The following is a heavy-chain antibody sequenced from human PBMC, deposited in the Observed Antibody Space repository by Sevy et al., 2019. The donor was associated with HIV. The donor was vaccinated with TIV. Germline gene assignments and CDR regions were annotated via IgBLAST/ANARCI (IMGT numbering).Heavy chain of an antibody. CDR1: GFTFSSYS. J-gene: IGHJ3*02. CDR3: ARSPDKVTSDAFDI. D-gene: IGHD3-16*01. Sequence: GGSLRLSCAASGFTFSSYSMNWVRQAPGKGLEWVSSISSSSSYIYYADSVKGRFTISRDNAKNSLYLQMNSLRAEDTAVYYCARSPDKVTSDAFDIWGQGTMVTVSS. CDR2: ISSSSSYI. V-gene: IGHV3-21*01.